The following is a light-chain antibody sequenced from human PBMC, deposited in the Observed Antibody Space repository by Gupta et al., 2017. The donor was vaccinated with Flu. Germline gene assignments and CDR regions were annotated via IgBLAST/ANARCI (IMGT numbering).Light chain of an antibody. J-gene: IGLJ3*02. CDR3: TSYASSTTQV. CDR1: SSDVVTYNY. CDR2: EVN. Sequence: QSGLTQPASVSGSPGQSITISCTGISSDVVTYNYVSWYQHHPGKAPKLILYEVNKRPSGVSNRFSGSKSGNTASLTISGLQADDEADYYCTSYASSTTQVFGGGTKVTVL. V-gene: IGLV2-14*01.